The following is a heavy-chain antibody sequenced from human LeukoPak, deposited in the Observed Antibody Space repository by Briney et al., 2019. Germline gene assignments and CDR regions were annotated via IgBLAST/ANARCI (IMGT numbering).Heavy chain of an antibody. D-gene: IGHD3-22*01. Sequence: SETLSLTCAVYGGSFSGYYWSWIRQPPGKGLEWIGEINHSGSTNYNPSLKSRVTISVDTSKNQFSLKLSSVTAADTAVYYCARGHHSYDSGGYSRIYYYYGMDVGGKGTTVPFSS. V-gene: IGHV4-34*01. CDR2: INHSGST. J-gene: IGHJ6*04. CDR3: ARGHHSYDSGGYSRIYYYYGMDV. CDR1: GGSFSGYY.